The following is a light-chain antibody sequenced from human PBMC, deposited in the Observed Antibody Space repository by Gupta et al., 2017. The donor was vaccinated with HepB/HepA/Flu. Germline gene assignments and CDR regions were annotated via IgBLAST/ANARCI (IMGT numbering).Light chain of an antibody. Sequence: QSVLTQPPSASGTPGQRVTISCSGSSSNIGSNYVYWYQQFPGTAPKLLIYRNNQRPSGVPDRFSGSKSGTSASLAISGLRSDDEADYYCATWDDSLSGYVFGNGTNVTVL. CDR1: SSNIGSNY. CDR3: ATWDDSLSGYV. V-gene: IGLV1-47*01. CDR2: RNN. J-gene: IGLJ1*01.